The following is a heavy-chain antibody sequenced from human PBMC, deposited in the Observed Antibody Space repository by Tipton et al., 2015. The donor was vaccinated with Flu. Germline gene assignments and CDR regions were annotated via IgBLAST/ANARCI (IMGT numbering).Heavy chain of an antibody. Sequence: TLSLTCSVSGASVNTFANYWGWIRQPPGKGLEWIGNIYYSGNTYYNPSFESRVTISIDTSKNQISLNLRSVTAADTAIYYCASPNYFDGSGYYLPFENWGLGTLGTVSS. D-gene: IGHD3-22*01. CDR2: IYYSGNT. CDR3: ASPNYFDGSGYYLPFEN. V-gene: IGHV4-39*01. CDR1: GASVNTFANY. J-gene: IGHJ4*02.